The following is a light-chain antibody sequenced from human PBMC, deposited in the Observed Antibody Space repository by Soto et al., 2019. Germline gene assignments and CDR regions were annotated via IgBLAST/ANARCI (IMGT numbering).Light chain of an antibody. J-gene: IGKJ1*01. CDR1: QSVGIN. Sequence: EIVMTQSPATLSVSPGERATLSCRASQSVGINLAWYQQTPGQAPRLLIYGASTRATGIPARFSGSGSGTAFTLTINSLQSEDFAVYYWQQCNDWPQTFGQGAKVEI. CDR2: GAS. V-gene: IGKV3-15*01. CDR3: QQCNDWPQT.